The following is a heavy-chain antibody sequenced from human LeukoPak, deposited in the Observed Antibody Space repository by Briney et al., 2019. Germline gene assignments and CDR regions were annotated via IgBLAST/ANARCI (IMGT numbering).Heavy chain of an antibody. V-gene: IGHV3-49*03. J-gene: IGHJ3*02. CDR1: GFTFGDYA. Sequence: PGGSLRLSCTASGFTFGDYAMSWFRQAPGKGLEWVGFIRSKAYGRTTEYAASVKGRFTISRDDSKSIAYLQMNSLKTEDTAVYYCTRDRYYDILTGYYEGAPYDAFDIWGQGTMVTVSS. D-gene: IGHD3-9*01. CDR3: TRDRYYDILTGYYEGAPYDAFDI. CDR2: IRSKAYGRTT.